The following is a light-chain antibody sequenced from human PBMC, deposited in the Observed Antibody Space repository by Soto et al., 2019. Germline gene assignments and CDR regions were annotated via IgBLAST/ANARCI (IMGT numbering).Light chain of an antibody. J-gene: IGKJ1*01. Sequence: DIQVTQSPSSLSASVGDRVTITCRAGQTVTDYLNWYQHKPGKAPKLLIYSASTLQSGVPSRFSGSGSVTDFTLTITSRPPEDFGTYYCHQTYSTPQTFGQGTKVDIK. CDR3: HQTYSTPQT. CDR1: QTVTDY. V-gene: IGKV1-39*01. CDR2: SAS.